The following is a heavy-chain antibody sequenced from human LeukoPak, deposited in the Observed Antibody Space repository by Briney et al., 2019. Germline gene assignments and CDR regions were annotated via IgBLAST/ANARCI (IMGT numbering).Heavy chain of an antibody. Sequence: SQTLSLTCTVSGGSISSGGYYWSWIRQHPGKGLEWIGYIYYSGSTYYNPSLKSRVTISVDTSKNQFFLKLSSVTAADTAVYYCAREIAAAGKAFDPWGQGTLVTVSS. V-gene: IGHV4-31*03. J-gene: IGHJ5*02. CDR1: GGSISSGGYY. CDR3: AREIAAAGKAFDP. D-gene: IGHD6-13*01. CDR2: IYYSGST.